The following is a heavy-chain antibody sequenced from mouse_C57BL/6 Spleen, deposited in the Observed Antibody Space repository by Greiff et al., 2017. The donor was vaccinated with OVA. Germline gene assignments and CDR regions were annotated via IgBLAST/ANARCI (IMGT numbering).Heavy chain of an antibody. V-gene: IGHV1-82*01. CDR3: ERWRANWDVAY. CDR2: IYPGDGDT. Sequence: VQLPQSGPELVKPGASVKISCTASGYAFSSSWLNWVKQRPGKGLEWIGRIYPGDGDTTYNGQFKCIATLTTDKSTSTVYMQLRSVTAEDCEVYFCERWRANWDVAYWGQGTLVTVSA. D-gene: IGHD4-1*01. J-gene: IGHJ3*01. CDR1: GYAFSSSW.